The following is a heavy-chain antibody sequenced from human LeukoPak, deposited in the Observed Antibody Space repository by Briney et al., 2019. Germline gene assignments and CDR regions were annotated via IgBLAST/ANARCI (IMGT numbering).Heavy chain of an antibody. V-gene: IGHV4-4*09. D-gene: IGHD5-18*01. J-gene: IGHJ3*02. Sequence: SATLSLTCTVSGGSISSYYWSWIRQPPGKGLEWIGYIYTSGSTNYNPSLKSRVTISVDTSKNQFSLKLSSVTAADTAVYYCARRGYSYGQDAFDIWGQGTMVTVSS. CDR2: IYTSGST. CDR1: GGSISSYY. CDR3: ARRGYSYGQDAFDI.